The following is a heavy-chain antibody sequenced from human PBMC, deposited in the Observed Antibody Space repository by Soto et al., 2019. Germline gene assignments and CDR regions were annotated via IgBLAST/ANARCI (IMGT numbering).Heavy chain of an antibody. CDR3: ARASSSSSAADY. D-gene: IGHD6-6*01. J-gene: IGHJ4*02. CDR2: IYDSESA. CDR1: GESISSGGYY. Sequence: QVQLQESGPGLVKASQTLSLICSVSGESISSGGYYWSWIRHHPGKGLEWIGYIYDSESAYYNPSLTTRVTISMHTSKNHFAMKLSSVTAADTAVYYSARASSSSSAADYWGQGTLITVSS. V-gene: IGHV4-31*03.